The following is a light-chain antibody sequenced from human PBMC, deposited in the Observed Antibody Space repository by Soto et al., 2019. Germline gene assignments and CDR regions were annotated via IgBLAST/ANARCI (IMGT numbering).Light chain of an antibody. CDR1: QSINNF. Sequence: DIQMTQSPSSLSASVGDRVTITCRASQSINNFLNWYQQKPGKAPQLLIYAASNLQSGVPSRFRGSGSGTDFTLTISSLQPEDFASYYCQQSSSFPLTFGGGTKVEIK. J-gene: IGKJ4*01. CDR3: QQSSSFPLT. V-gene: IGKV1-39*01. CDR2: AAS.